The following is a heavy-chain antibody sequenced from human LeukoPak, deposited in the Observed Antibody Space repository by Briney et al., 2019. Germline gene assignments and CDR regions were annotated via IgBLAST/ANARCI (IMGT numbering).Heavy chain of an antibody. V-gene: IGHV4-59*01. Sequence: PSETLSLTCTVSGGSISSYYWSWIRQPPGKGLEWIGYIYYSGSTNYNPSLKSRVTISVDTSKNQFSLKLSSVTAADTAVYYCARTSPMATINRYWYFDLWGRGTLVTVSS. CDR1: GGSISSYY. D-gene: IGHD5-24*01. CDR2: IYYSGST. CDR3: ARTSPMATINRYWYFDL. J-gene: IGHJ2*01.